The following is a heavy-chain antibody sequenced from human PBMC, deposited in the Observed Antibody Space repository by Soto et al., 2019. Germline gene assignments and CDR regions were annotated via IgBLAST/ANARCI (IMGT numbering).Heavy chain of an antibody. J-gene: IGHJ4*02. D-gene: IGHD2-15*01. V-gene: IGHV1-2*02. CDR1: GYTFTGYY. Sequence: ASVKVSCKASGYTFTGYYMHWVRQAPGQGLEWMGWINPNRGGTNYAQKFPGRVTMTRDTSISTAYMELSRLRSDDTVVYCGARSPHGRGYCSGGSCSAAGAYLDYWGQGTLVTVSS. CDR3: ARSPHGRGYCSGGSCSAAGAYLDY. CDR2: INPNRGGT.